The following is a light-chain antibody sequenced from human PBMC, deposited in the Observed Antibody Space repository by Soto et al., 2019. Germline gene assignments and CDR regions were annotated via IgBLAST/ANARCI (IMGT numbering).Light chain of an antibody. CDR1: QSVSSSY. CDR2: AAS. CDR3: QQYGISPLT. V-gene: IGKV3-20*01. Sequence: EIVLTQSPGTLSLPPGERVTLSCRASQSVSSSYLAWYQQKPGQAPRLLIYAASSRATGIPDRFSGSGSGTDFTLTISRLEPEDFAVYYCQQYGISPLTFGGGTKVEIK. J-gene: IGKJ4*01.